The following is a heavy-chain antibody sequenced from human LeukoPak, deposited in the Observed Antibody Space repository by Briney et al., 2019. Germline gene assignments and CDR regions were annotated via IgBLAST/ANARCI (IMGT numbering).Heavy chain of an antibody. V-gene: IGHV4-30-2*01. CDR3: ARDGIAAAGTARGWFDP. CDR1: GGSISSGGYY. Sequence: SQTLSLTCTVSGGSISSGGYYWSWIRQPPGKGLEWIGYIYHSGSTYYNPSLKSRVTISVDRSKNQFSLKLSSVTAADTAVYYCARDGIAAAGTARGWFDPWGQGTLVTVSS. J-gene: IGHJ5*02. D-gene: IGHD6-13*01. CDR2: IYHSGST.